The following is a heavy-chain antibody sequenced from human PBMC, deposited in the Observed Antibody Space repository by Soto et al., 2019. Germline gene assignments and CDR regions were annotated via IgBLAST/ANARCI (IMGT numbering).Heavy chain of an antibody. CDR1: GFTFSSYG. D-gene: IGHD3-9*01. J-gene: IGHJ6*02. Sequence: PGGSLRLSCAASGFTFSSYGMNWVRQAPGKGLEWISYISSDSSTIYYADSVKGRFTISRDNAKNSLFVQMNSLRAEDTAVYYCARRIYDVLTGFYYYGMDVWGQGTTVTVSS. CDR3: ARRIYDVLTGFYYYGMDV. CDR2: ISSDSSTI. V-gene: IGHV3-48*01.